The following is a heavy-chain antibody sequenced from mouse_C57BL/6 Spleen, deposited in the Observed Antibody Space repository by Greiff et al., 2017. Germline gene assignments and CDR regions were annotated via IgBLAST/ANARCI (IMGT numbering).Heavy chain of an antibody. CDR3: ARRDYGSSYADFDY. CDR1: GYTFTSYW. D-gene: IGHD1-1*01. J-gene: IGHJ2*01. CDR2: IDPSDSYT. V-gene: IGHV1-69*01. Sequence: QVQLQQPGAELVMPGASVKLSCKASGYTFTSYWMHWVKQRPGQGLEWIGEIDPSDSYTNYNQKFKGKSTLTVDKSSRTAYMQLSSLTCDDSAVYYCARRDYGSSYADFDYWRQGTTLTVSS.